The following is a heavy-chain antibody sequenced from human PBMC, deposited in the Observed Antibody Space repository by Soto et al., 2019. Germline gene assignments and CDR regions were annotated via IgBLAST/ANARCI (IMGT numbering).Heavy chain of an antibody. CDR3: AHSLKDFWSDEDWFDP. CDR2: IYWDDDK. D-gene: IGHD3-3*01. Sequence: QITLKESGPTLVKPTQTLTLTCTFSGFSLSTSGVGVGWIRQPPGKALEWLALIYWDDDKRYSPSLKSRLTIPKDTSKNQVVLTMTNMDPVDTATYYCAHSLKDFWSDEDWFDPWGQGTLVTVSS. CDR1: GFSLSTSGVG. V-gene: IGHV2-5*02. J-gene: IGHJ5*02.